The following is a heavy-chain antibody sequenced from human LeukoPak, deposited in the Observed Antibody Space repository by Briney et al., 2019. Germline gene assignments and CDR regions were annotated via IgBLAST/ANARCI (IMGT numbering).Heavy chain of an antibody. D-gene: IGHD5-18*01. J-gene: IGHJ4*02. CDR3: ARAISGYSYGCDY. CDR1: GFTFSSYE. V-gene: IGHV3-48*03. Sequence: GGSLRLSCAASGFTFSSYEMNWVRQAPGKGLGWVSYISSSGSTIYYADSVKGRFTISRDNAKNSLYLQMNSLRAEDTAVYYCARAISGYSYGCDYWGQGTLVTVSS. CDR2: ISSSGSTI.